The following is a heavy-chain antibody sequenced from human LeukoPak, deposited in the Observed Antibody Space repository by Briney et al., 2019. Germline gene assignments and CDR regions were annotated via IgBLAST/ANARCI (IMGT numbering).Heavy chain of an antibody. D-gene: IGHD6-13*01. J-gene: IGHJ5*02. CDR3: ARETSYSSNMFDP. CDR1: GGSVSSGTYY. V-gene: IGHV4-61*01. CDR2: VFNSRTT. Sequence: RTSETLSLTCSVTGGSVSSGTYYWSWIRQPPGKGLEWIGYVFNSRTTNYKSSLKSRVTISVDTSKNQFSLKLSSVTAADTAVYYCARETSYSSNMFDPWGQGTLVTVSS.